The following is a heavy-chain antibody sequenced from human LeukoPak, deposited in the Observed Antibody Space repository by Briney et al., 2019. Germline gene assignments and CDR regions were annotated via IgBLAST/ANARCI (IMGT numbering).Heavy chain of an antibody. CDR2: IKQDGSEE. CDR1: GFTFSSYW. V-gene: IGHV3-7*01. CDR3: ARDLSRSYYYDSRPGAFDI. Sequence: GGSLRLSCAASGFTFSSYWMSWVRQAPGKGLEWVANIKQDGSEEYYVDSVKGRFTISRDNAKNSLYLQMNSLRAEDTAVYYCARDLSRSYYYDSRPGAFDIWGQGTMVTVSS. J-gene: IGHJ3*02. D-gene: IGHD3-22*01.